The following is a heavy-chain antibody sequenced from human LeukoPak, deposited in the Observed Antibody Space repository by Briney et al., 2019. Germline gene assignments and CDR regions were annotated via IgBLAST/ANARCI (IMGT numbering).Heavy chain of an antibody. CDR3: ASDGHSHAN. CDR2: IKHDGSER. Sequence: GGSLRLSCAASGFTFSSSWMSWVRQVPGRGLEWVANIKHDGSERYHVDSARGRFTISRDNAKNSLYLQMNSLRAEDTAVYYCASDGHSHANWGQGTLVTVSS. CDR1: GFTFSSSW. V-gene: IGHV3-7*01. D-gene: IGHD2-2*01. J-gene: IGHJ4*02.